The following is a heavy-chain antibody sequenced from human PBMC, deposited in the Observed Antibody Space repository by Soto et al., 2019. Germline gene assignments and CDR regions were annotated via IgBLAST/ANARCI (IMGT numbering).Heavy chain of an antibody. CDR3: ARGPLPAVFLGPEY. CDR1: GGTLSSYA. Sequence: QVQLVQSGAVVKKPGSSVKVSCKASGGTLSSYAISWVRQAPGQGHEWMGGIIPIFGTTNYAQKIQGRVTITADESTSTAYMELSSPRSEDTAIYYCARGPLPAVFLGPEYWGQGALVTVSS. CDR2: IIPIFGTT. J-gene: IGHJ4*02. D-gene: IGHD2-2*01. V-gene: IGHV1-69*12.